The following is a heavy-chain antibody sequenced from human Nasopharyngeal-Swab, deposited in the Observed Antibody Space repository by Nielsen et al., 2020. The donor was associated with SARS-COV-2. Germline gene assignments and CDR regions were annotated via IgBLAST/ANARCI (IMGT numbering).Heavy chain of an antibody. CDR3: ARDTGDCSGGSCYPGRFDP. V-gene: IGHV1-3*01. D-gene: IGHD2-15*01. Sequence: GWINAGNGNTKYSRKFQGRVTITRDTSASTAYMELSSLRSEDTAVYYCARDTGDCSGGSCYPGRFDPWGQGTLVTVSS. CDR2: INAGNGNT. J-gene: IGHJ5*02.